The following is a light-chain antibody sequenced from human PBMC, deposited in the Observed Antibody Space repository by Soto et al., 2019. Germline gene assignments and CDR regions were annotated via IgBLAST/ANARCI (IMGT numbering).Light chain of an antibody. CDR1: SSDVGAHNY. CDR3: SSYTGSGTLVV. V-gene: IGLV2-14*01. CDR2: DVI. J-gene: IGLJ2*01. Sequence: QSALTQPASVSGSPGQSITISCTGTSSDVGAHNYVSWYQQYPGKAPKLMIYDVINRPSGVSNRFSGSKSGNTASLTIAGLQAEDEADYYCSSYTGSGTLVVFGGGTKLTVL.